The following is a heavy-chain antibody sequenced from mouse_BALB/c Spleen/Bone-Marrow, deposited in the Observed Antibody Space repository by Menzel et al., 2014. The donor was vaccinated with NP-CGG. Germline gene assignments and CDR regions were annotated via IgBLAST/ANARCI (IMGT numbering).Heavy chain of an antibody. CDR1: GHTFTDYW. CDR2: IDTSDSYT. J-gene: IGHJ3*01. V-gene: IGHV1-69*01. D-gene: IGHD2-14*01. Sequence: QVQLKQSGAELVMPGASVKVSCKASGHTFTDYWMHWVKQRPGQGLEWIGAIDTSDSYTSYNQKFKGKATLTVDESSNTAYMQLSSLTSEDSAVYYCARSDYRYDPLAYWGQGTLVTVSA. CDR3: ARSDYRYDPLAY.